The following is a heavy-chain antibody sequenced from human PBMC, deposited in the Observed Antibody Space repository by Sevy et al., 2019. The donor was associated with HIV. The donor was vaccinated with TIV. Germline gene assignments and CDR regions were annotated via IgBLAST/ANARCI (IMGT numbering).Heavy chain of an antibody. CDR3: ARDRGEILRSAFKS. D-gene: IGHD3-10*01. Sequence: GGSLRLSCAPSGFTFSEYGMHWVRQAPGKGLEWVSVISHDGRNCKYNADVVKGRFTISRDNSRNTLYLQMNSLRAEDTAIDYCARDRGEILRSAFKSWGQGTLVTVSS. CDR2: ISHDGRNCK. CDR1: GFTFSEYG. J-gene: IGHJ5*02. V-gene: IGHV3-30*04.